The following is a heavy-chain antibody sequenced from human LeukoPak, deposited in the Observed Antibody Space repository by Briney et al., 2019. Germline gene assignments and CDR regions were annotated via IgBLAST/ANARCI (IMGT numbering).Heavy chain of an antibody. D-gene: IGHD3-22*01. CDR2: ISVSGSGT. CDR1: GITFSSYA. J-gene: IGHJ4*02. V-gene: IGHV3-23*01. Sequence: GESLRLSCAASGITFSSYAMGWVRQAPGKGLEWVSAISVSGSGTDYADPVKGRFTISRDNSKSTLYLQMNSLRAEDTAVYYCAARYYYDSSGSHSPYWGQGTLVTVSS. CDR3: AARYYYDSSGSHSPY.